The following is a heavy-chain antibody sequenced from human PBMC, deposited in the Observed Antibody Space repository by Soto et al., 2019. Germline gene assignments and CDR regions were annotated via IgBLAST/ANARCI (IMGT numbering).Heavy chain of an antibody. CDR3: APHYPDSSGYFDH. J-gene: IGHJ4*02. CDR2: INPNNGAT. V-gene: IGHV1-2*02. CDR1: GYIFTGNY. Sequence: XSVKISCKASGYIFTGNYLPWVRQAPGQGLEYMGWINPNNGATNYAQNFQGRVTMTWDTSISTAYMEVRRLRSDDTAVYYCAPHYPDSSGYFDHWGQGPLVTVSS. D-gene: IGHD3-22*01.